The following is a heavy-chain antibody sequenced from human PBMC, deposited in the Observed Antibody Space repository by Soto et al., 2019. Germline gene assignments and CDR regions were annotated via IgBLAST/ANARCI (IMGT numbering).Heavy chain of an antibody. V-gene: IGHV1-69*12. D-gene: IGHD6-13*01. CDR3: ARDSSRWSYFDY. CDR1: GGTFSSYG. CDR2: IIPIFGTA. Sequence: QVQLVQSGAEVKKPGSSVKVSCKASGGTFSSYGISWVRQAPGQGLEWMGGIIPIFGTANYAQKVQGRVTITADEATSTAYMELSSLRSEDTAVYYCARDSSRWSYFDYWGQGTLVTVSS. J-gene: IGHJ4*02.